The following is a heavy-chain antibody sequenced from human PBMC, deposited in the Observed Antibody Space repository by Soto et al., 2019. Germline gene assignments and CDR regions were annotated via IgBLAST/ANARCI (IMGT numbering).Heavy chain of an antibody. CDR1: GYTFTSYG. J-gene: IGHJ4*02. V-gene: IGHV1-18*01. CDR3: ARVNPPCDDSSGLMGHY. D-gene: IGHD3-22*01. CDR2: ISAYNGNT. Sequence: QVQLVQSGAEVKKPGASVKVSCKASGYTFTSYGISWVRQAPGQGLEWMGWISAYNGNTNYAQKLQGRVTMTTDTATSTAYMELRSLRSDDTAVYYCARVNPPCDDSSGLMGHYWGQGTLVTVSS.